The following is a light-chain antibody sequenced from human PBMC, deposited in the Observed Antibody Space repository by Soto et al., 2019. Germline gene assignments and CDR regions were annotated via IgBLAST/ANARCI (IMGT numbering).Light chain of an antibody. CDR1: SSNIGAGYD. Sequence: QSVLTQPPSVSGAPGQRVTISCTGSSSNIGAGYDVHWYQQLPGTAPKLLIYGNSNRPSGVPDRFSGSKSGTSASLAITGLQAEVEADYYCQSYDSSLNGGVFGGGTKLTVL. CDR2: GNS. V-gene: IGLV1-40*01. J-gene: IGLJ3*02. CDR3: QSYDSSLNGGV.